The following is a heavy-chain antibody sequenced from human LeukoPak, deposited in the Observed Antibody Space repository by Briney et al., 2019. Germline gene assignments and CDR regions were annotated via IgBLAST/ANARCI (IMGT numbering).Heavy chain of an antibody. CDR1: GGSFNSGSYY. D-gene: IGHD2-15*01. Sequence: SETLSLTCTVSGGSFNSGSYYWSWIRQPPGKGLEWIGYIFYSGSTNYNPSLKSRVTISVDTSKNQFSLRLSSVTAADTAVYYCATMRIDYYYGMDVWGQGTMVTVSS. CDR3: ATMRIDYYYGMDV. CDR2: IFYSGST. V-gene: IGHV4-61*01. J-gene: IGHJ6*02.